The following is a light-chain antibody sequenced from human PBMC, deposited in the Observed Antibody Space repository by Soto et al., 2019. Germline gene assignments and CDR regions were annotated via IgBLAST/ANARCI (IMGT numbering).Light chain of an antibody. V-gene: IGKV1-39*01. CDR1: QSITSY. J-gene: IGKJ1*01. CDR2: AAS. Sequence: DIQMTQSPSSLSASVGDRVTITCRASQSITSYLNWYQQKPGKAPELLIYAASSLQSGVPSRFSGSGSGTEFTLTISSLQPEDFATYYCQQSYNTPRTFGQGTKVEIK. CDR3: QQSYNTPRT.